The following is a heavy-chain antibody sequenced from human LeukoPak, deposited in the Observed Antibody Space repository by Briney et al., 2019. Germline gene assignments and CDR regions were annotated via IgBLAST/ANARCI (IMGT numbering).Heavy chain of an antibody. CDR1: GFTFDDYP. Sequence: SLRLSCAASGFTFDDYPMHWVRQAPGKGLEWVSGISWNSGSIGYADSVKGRFTISRDNAKNSLYLQMNSLRAEDMALYYCAKDLGYCSSTSCYTFSGFDYWGQGTLVTVSS. CDR2: ISWNSGSI. V-gene: IGHV3-9*03. CDR3: AKDLGYCSSTSCYTFSGFDY. J-gene: IGHJ4*02. D-gene: IGHD2-2*02.